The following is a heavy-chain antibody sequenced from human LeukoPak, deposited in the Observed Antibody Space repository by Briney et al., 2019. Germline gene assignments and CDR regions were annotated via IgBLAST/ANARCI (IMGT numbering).Heavy chain of an antibody. V-gene: IGHV3-30*02. Sequence: PGGSLRLSCAASGFTFSSYGMHWVRQAPGKGLEWVAFIRYDGSNKYYADSVKGRFTISRDNSKHTLYLQMNSLRAEDTAVYYCAKDRGSDCSSTSCYVFANWFDPWGQGTLVTVSS. CDR2: IRYDGSNK. CDR3: AKDRGSDCSSTSCYVFANWFDP. D-gene: IGHD2-2*01. CDR1: GFTFSSYG. J-gene: IGHJ5*02.